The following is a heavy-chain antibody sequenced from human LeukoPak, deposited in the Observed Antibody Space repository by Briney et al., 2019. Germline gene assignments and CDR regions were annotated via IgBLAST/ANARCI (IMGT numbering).Heavy chain of an antibody. V-gene: IGHV1-69*06. CDR2: IMPIFGTG. D-gene: IGHD6-13*01. CDR1: GGTFNSYA. Sequence: GASVKVSCKAAGGTFNSYAISWVRQAPGQGLEWMGGIMPIFGTGNYAQKFQGRVKITADKSTSTAYMELSSLRSEDTAVYYCARDRASDAAAALGGYYYYYYMDVWGKGTTVTVSS. CDR3: ARDRASDAAAALGGYYYYYYMDV. J-gene: IGHJ6*03.